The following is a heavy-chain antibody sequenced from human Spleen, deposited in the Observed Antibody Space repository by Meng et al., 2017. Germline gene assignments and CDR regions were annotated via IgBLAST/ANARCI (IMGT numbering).Heavy chain of an antibody. CDR1: GGSFSGYY. D-gene: IGHD3-22*01. CDR2: INHSGST. J-gene: IGHJ4*02. Sequence: QVQLQQWGAGPLNTSETLSLTCAVYGGSFSGYYWSWIRQPPGKGLEWIGEINHSGSTNYTPSLKSRVTISVDTSKNQFSLNLSSVTAADTAVYYCAKDAFGYYDSSGENYWGQGTLVTVSS. CDR3: AKDAFGYYDSSGENY. V-gene: IGHV4-34*01.